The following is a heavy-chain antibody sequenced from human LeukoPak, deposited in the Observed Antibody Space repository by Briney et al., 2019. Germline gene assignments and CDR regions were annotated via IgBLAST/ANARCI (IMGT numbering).Heavy chain of an antibody. V-gene: IGHV4-4*07. CDR3: ARDSNQGKYFQH. Sequence: SETLSLTCTVSGGSISSYYWSWLRQPAGKGLEWIGRIYTSGSTNYNPSLKRRFTMSVDTSKNQFSLKLSSVTAADTAVYYCARDSNQGKYFQHWGQGTLVTVSS. CDR1: GGSISSYY. CDR2: IYTSGST. J-gene: IGHJ1*01. D-gene: IGHD2-8*01.